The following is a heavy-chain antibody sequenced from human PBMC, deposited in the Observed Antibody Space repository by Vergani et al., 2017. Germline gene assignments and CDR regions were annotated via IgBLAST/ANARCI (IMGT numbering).Heavy chain of an antibody. J-gene: IGHJ5*01. V-gene: IGHV3-74*03. CDR3: ARARCIETCYMSNWLDS. CDR1: GFSFNSYW. D-gene: IGHD3-9*01. CDR2: IKSDGSIT. Sequence: VRLVESGGGVVQPGGSLRLSCSASGFSFNSYWMHWVRQVPGKGLLWVSRIKSDGSITAYADSVKGRFTISRDNAQNTLYLQMNSLRVEDTGVYYCARARCIETCYMSNWLDSWGQGTLVTVSS.